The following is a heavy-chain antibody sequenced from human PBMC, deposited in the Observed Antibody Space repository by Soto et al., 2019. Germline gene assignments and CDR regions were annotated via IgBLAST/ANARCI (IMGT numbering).Heavy chain of an antibody. J-gene: IGHJ2*01. CDR2: IWYDGSNK. D-gene: IGHD6-13*01. CDR3: ARIPQIAVAGTRFGYFDL. CDR1: GFTFSSYG. V-gene: IGHV3-33*01. Sequence: QVQLEESGGGVVQPGRSLRLSCAASGFTFSSYGMHWVRQAPGKGLEWVAVIWYDGSNKYYADSVKGRFTSSRDNSKTTLDLQMNSLGAEDTAVYYCARIPQIAVAGTRFGYFDLWGRGTLVTVSS.